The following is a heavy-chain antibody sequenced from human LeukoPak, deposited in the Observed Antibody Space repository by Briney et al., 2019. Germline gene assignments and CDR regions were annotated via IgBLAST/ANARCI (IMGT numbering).Heavy chain of an antibody. CDR1: GFNFRNYW. CDR2: INQDGSEK. J-gene: IGHJ3*02. Sequence: PGGSLRLSCAASGFNFRNYWMTWVRQAPGKGLEWVANINQDGSEKYYVDSVKGRFTISRDNAVNLLYLQMNSLRAEDTAVYYCARELGYCSSSSCYTSLDAFDIWGQGTTVTVSS. D-gene: IGHD2-2*02. CDR3: ARELGYCSSSSCYTSLDAFDI. V-gene: IGHV3-7*01.